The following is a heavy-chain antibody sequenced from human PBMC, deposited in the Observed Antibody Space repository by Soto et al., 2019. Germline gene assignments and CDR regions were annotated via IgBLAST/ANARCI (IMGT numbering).Heavy chain of an antibody. CDR1: GGTFSSYA. CDR3: ARDHCTNGVCSPYNWFDP. J-gene: IGHJ5*02. D-gene: IGHD2-8*01. V-gene: IGHV1-69*13. Sequence: GASVKVSCKASGGTFSSYAISWVRQAPGQGLEWMGGIIPIFGTANYAQKFQGRVTITADESTSTAYMELSSLRSEDTAVYYCARDHCTNGVCSPYNWFDPWGQGTMVTVYS. CDR2: IIPIFGTA.